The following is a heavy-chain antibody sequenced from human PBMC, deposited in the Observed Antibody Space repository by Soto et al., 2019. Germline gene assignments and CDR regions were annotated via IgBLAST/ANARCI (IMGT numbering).Heavy chain of an antibody. CDR3: ARGRYCLTGRCFPNWFDS. CDR2: IYKSTTT. V-gene: IGHV4-30-4*01. CDR1: GDSISTVDYF. J-gene: IGHJ5*01. D-gene: IGHD2-15*01. Sequence: LSLTCSVSGDSISTVDYFWAWIRQPPGQALEYIGYIYKSTTTYYNPSFESRVAISLDTSKSQFSLNVTSVTAADTAVYFCARGRYCLTGRCFPNWFDSWGQGTLVTVSS.